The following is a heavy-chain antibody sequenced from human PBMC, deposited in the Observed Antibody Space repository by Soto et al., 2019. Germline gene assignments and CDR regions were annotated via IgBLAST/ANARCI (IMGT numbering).Heavy chain of an antibody. V-gene: IGHV1-18*01. CDR2: ISTYSDNT. CDR3: TVHQGPTTSENWFDP. J-gene: IGHJ5*02. CDR1: GYTFFTYV. D-gene: IGHD5-12*01. Sequence: QVHLVQSGVEVKTPGASVKVSCQASGYTFFTYVISWVRQAPRQGLEWMGWISTYSDNTKSAHKIQGRDTMTTDTATTTTNLEPRRLRTDDTAVYYSTVHQGPTTSENWFDPWGQGTVVTVTS.